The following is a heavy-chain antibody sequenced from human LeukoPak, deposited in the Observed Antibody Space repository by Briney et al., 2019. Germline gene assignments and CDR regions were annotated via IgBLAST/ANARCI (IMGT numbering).Heavy chain of an antibody. CDR3: ARGHNYYGSGSYYYFDY. D-gene: IGHD3-10*01. Sequence: ASVKVSCKASGYTFTSYGISWVRQAPGQGLEWMGWISAYNGNTNYAQKFQGRVTMTRDTSISTAYMELSRLRSDDTAVYYCARGHNYYGSGSYYYFDYWGQGTLVTVSS. V-gene: IGHV1-18*01. CDR1: GYTFTSYG. CDR2: ISAYNGNT. J-gene: IGHJ4*02.